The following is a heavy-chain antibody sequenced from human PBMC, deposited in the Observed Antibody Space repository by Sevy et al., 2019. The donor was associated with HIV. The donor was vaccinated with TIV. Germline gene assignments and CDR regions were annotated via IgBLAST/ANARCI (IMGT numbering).Heavy chain of an antibody. J-gene: IGHJ6*02. CDR1: EFTFSSYA. D-gene: IGHD2-15*01. Sequence: GGSLRLSCSASEFTFSSYAMSWVRQAPGKGLEWVSSISGSGLFTYYADFVKGRFIISRDNSKNTLSVQMNSLRAEDTAVYDCAKVFCSGATCPMDDYYYGMDVWGQGTTVTVSS. CDR3: AKVFCSGATCPMDDYYYGMDV. V-gene: IGHV3-23*01. CDR2: ISGSGLFT.